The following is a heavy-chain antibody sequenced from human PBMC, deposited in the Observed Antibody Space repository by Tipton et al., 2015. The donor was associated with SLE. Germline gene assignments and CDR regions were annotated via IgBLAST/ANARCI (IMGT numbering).Heavy chain of an antibody. V-gene: IGHV4-34*01. CDR2: INHSGST. J-gene: IGHJ5*02. CDR3: ARFVGRVWFDP. CDR1: GGSFSGYY. Sequence: TLSLTCAVYGGSFSGYYWSWIRQPPGKGLEWIGEINHSGSTNYNPSLKSRVTISVDTSKNQFSLKLSPVTAADTAVYYCARFVGRVWFDPWGQGTLVTVSS. D-gene: IGHD6-6*01.